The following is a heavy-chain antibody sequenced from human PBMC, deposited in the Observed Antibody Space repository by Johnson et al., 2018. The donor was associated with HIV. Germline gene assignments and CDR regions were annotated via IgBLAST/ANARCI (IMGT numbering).Heavy chain of an antibody. V-gene: IGHV3-66*02. CDR3: ARDRARDACDV. CDR1: GFTVSSNY. J-gene: IGHJ3*01. CDR2: IYSGGST. Sequence: VQLVESGGGLVQPGGSLRLSCAASGFTVSSNYMSWVRQAPGKGLEWVSVIYSGGSTYYADSVKGRFTISRDNSKNTLYLQMNSLRAEDTAVYYCARDRARDACDVWGQGTMVTVSS.